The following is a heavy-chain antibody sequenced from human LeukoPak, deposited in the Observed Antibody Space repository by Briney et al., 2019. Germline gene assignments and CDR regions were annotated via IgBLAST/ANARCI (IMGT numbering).Heavy chain of an antibody. CDR3: ARARGSGSYYGHDYYYYHYMDV. Sequence: GASVKVSCKASGDTFTTDYIHWVRQGPGQGPEWMGVSNPSGGSTTNAQKFQGRVTMTRDTSTSTVYMELSSLRSEDTAIHYCARARGSGSYYGHDYYYYHYMDVWGKGTTVTVSS. V-gene: IGHV1-46*01. CDR1: GDTFTTDY. J-gene: IGHJ6*03. CDR2: SNPSGGST. D-gene: IGHD3-10*01.